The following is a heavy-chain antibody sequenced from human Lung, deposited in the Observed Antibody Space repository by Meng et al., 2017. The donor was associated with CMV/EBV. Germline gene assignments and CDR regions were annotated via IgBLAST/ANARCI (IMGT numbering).Heavy chain of an antibody. Sequence: VHLVDAGGSVVKPGGSLRLSWAGSGFTFSNAWMSWVRQAPGKGLEWVGRIKSKTDGETADYNAPVKGRFTISRDDSKNTLYLQMNSLKTEDTAIYYCIWNDLGDYWGQGTLVTVSS. J-gene: IGHJ4*02. D-gene: IGHD1-1*01. CDR1: GFTFSNAW. CDR3: IWNDLGDY. V-gene: IGHV3-15*01. CDR2: IKSKTDGETA.